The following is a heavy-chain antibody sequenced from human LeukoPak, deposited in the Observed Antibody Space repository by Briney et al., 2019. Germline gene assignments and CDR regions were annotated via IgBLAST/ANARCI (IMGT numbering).Heavy chain of an antibody. V-gene: IGHV3-53*01. D-gene: IGHD2-2*01. CDR1: GFTVSSNY. Sequence: GGSLRLSCAASGFTVSSNYMNWVRQAPGKGLEWVSVIYGGGNIYYADSVKGRFTISRDNSKNTLYLQMNSLRAEDTAVYYCAKDRGCSSTSCYAGQFDYWGQGTLVTVSS. CDR2: IYGGGNI. J-gene: IGHJ4*02. CDR3: AKDRGCSSTSCYAGQFDY.